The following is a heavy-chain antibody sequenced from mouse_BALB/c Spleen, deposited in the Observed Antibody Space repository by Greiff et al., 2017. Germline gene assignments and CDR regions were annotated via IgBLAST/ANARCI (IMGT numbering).Heavy chain of an antibody. D-gene: IGHD2-4*01. J-gene: IGHJ3*01. V-gene: IGHV2-9*02. Sequence: VKLVESGPGLVAPSQSLSITCTVSGFSLTSYGVHWVRQPPGKGLEWLGVIWAGGSTNYNSDLMSRLSISKDNSKSQVFLKMNSLQTDDTAMYYCARASTMITTLCAYWGQGTLVTVSA. CDR2: IWAGGST. CDR1: GFSLTSYG. CDR3: ARASTMITTLCAY.